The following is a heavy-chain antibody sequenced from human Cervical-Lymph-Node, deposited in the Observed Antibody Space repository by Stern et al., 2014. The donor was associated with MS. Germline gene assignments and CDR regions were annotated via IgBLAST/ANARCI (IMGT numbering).Heavy chain of an antibody. CDR1: GYTFTSYY. Sequence: QVQLVQSGAEVKKPGASVKVSCKASGYTFTSYYMHWVRQAPGQGLECMGIIQPSGGSTNYAQKFQGRVTMTRDTSTSTVYMELSSLRSEDTAVYYCAREVAGHRLGMMDVWGQGTTVTVSS. V-gene: IGHV1-46*01. D-gene: IGHD6-19*01. CDR3: AREVAGHRLGMMDV. CDR2: IQPSGGST. J-gene: IGHJ6*02.